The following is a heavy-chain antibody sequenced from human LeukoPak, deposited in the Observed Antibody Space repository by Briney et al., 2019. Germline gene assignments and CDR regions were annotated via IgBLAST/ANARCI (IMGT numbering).Heavy chain of an antibody. J-gene: IGHJ6*03. CDR1: GFTFSTYS. V-gene: IGHV3-21*04. CDR3: ARETSQKGAHYMDV. D-gene: IGHD3-16*01. Sequence: GGSLRLSCAASGFTFSTYSMNWVRQAPGKGLEWVSSITRNSYIYYADSVKGRFTISRDNAKNSLYLQMNSLRAEDTAVYYCARETSQKGAHYMDVWGKGTTVTISS. CDR2: ITRNSYI.